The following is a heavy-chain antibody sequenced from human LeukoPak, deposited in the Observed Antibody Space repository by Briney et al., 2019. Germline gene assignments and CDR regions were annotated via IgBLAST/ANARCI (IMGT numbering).Heavy chain of an antibody. J-gene: IGHJ5*02. Sequence: PSETLSLTCTVSGGSISSYYWSWIRQPAGKGLEWIGRIYTSGSTNYNPSLKSRVTMSVDTSKNQFSLKLGSVTAADTAVYYCARDVGPGQWDWFDPWGQGTLVTVSS. CDR1: GGSISSYY. D-gene: IGHD1-26*01. CDR2: IYTSGST. CDR3: ARDVGPGQWDWFDP. V-gene: IGHV4-4*07.